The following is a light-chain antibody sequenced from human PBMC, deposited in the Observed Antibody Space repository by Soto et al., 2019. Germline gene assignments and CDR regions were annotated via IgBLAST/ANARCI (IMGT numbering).Light chain of an antibody. CDR3: QQYGSTPMYT. CDR1: QSVSSSY. J-gene: IGKJ2*01. Sequence: EIVLTQSPGTLSLSPGERATLSCRASQSVSSSYLAWYQQKPGQAPRLLIYGASGRSTGIPDRFSGSGSGTDFNLTISRLEPEDVAVYYCQQYGSTPMYTFGQGTKLEIK. V-gene: IGKV3-20*01. CDR2: GAS.